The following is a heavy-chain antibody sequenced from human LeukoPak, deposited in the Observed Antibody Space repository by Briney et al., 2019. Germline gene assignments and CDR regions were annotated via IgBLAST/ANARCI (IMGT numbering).Heavy chain of an antibody. V-gene: IGHV4-59*01. CDR3: ARGAAARRSDY. D-gene: IGHD6-6*01. J-gene: IGHJ4*02. CDR2: IYYSGST. Sequence: PSETLSLTCTVSGGSISIYYWSCIRQPPGKGLEGIGYIYYSGSTKYNPSLKSRVTISVDTSKNQFSLQLSSVTAADTAVYYCARGAAARRSDYWGQGTLVTVSS. CDR1: GGSISIYY.